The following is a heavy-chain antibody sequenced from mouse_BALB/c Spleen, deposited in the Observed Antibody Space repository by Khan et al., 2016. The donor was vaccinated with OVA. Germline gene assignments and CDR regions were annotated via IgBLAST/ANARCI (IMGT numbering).Heavy chain of an antibody. V-gene: IGHV3-2*02. CDR2: ISYSGRT. CDR3: ARHGYRYNYAMNY. CDR1: GYSITSDYA. Sequence: VQLKQSGPGLVKPSQSLSLTCTVTGYSITSDYAWNWIRQFPGNKLEWMGYISYSGRTNYNPALKSRISITRDTSKNQFFLQLHSLTTGDTATYSCARHGYRYNYAMNYWRQGTSVSVSS. J-gene: IGHJ4*01. D-gene: IGHD2-2*01.